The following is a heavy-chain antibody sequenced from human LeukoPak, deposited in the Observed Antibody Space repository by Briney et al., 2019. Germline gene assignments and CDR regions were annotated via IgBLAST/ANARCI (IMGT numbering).Heavy chain of an antibody. CDR2: IYDSGIT. CDR1: GGSISSYY. D-gene: IGHD2-15*01. Sequence: SETLSLTCIVSGGSISSYYWSWIRQPPGKGLEWIGYIYDSGITSYNPSLKSRVSISVDTSKNQFPLNLSPVTAADTAVYYCARAPFGSGPYLAFDFWGQGTLVAVSS. CDR3: ARAPFGSGPYLAFDF. V-gene: IGHV4-59*01. J-gene: IGHJ4*02.